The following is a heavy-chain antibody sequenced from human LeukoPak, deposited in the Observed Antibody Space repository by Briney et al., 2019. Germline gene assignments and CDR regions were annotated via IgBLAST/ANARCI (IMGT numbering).Heavy chain of an antibody. V-gene: IGHV3-48*01. D-gene: IGHD4-17*01. CDR3: AKDLAVTTFIAYGMDV. CDR1: GFTFSSYN. Sequence: GGSLRLSCAASGFTFSSYNMHWVRQAPGKGLEWLSYISSGSRPVYYADSVKGRFTISRDNSKNTLDLQMNSLRAEDTAVYYCAKDLAVTTFIAYGMDVWGQGTTVTVSS. J-gene: IGHJ6*02. CDR2: ISSGSRPV.